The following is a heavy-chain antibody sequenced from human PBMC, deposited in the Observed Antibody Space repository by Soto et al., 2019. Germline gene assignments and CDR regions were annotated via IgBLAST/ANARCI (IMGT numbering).Heavy chain of an antibody. V-gene: IGHV3-23*01. D-gene: IGHD1-7*01. CDR3: AKAYNLNYLFDY. J-gene: IGHJ4*02. CDR1: GFTFTSFG. Sequence: GGSLRLSCAASGFTFTSFGMAWVRQAPGKGLEWVSSIGVSGGGTYYADSVKGRFTISRDNWKMLYLQMDSLRADDTAVYYCAKAYNLNYLFDYWGQGTLVTVSS. CDR2: IGVSGGGT.